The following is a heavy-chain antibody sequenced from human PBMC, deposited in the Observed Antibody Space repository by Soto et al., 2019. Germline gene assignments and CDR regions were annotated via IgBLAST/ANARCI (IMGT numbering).Heavy chain of an antibody. CDR2: MSYDGSSE. D-gene: IGHD3-10*01. CDR1: GFTFSSFA. CDR3: ARELKANYYDSGRYYPTRSFDY. J-gene: IGHJ4*02. V-gene: IGHV3-30-3*01. Sequence: QVRLVESGGGVVQPGRSLRLSCAASGFTFSSFAVHWVRQAPGKGLEWLAVMSYDGSSEYYADSVKGRFTISRDNSKNTLYLQLNSLRAEDTAVYYCARELKANYYDSGRYYPTRSFDYWGQGTLVTVSS.